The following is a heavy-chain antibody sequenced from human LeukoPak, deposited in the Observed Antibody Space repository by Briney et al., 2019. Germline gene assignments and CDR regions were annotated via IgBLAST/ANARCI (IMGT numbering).Heavy chain of an antibody. D-gene: IGHD4-17*01. Sequence: PGGSLRLSCAASGFTVGSSYMSWVRQAPGKGLEWVSTLYSSGNTYYADSVKGRFSISRDNSKNTLYLQVNSLRAEDTAVYYCANVRVITAVTRGFDYWGQGTLVTVSS. J-gene: IGHJ4*02. CDR1: GFTVGSSY. V-gene: IGHV3-66*01. CDR2: LYSSGNT. CDR3: ANVRVITAVTRGFDY.